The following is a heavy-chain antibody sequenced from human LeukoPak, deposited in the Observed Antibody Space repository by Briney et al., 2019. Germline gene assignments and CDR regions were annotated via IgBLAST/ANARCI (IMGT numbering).Heavy chain of an antibody. J-gene: IGHJ4*02. D-gene: IGHD5-18*01. V-gene: IGHV4-34*01. CDR1: GGSFSGYY. CDR2: INHSGST. Sequence: SETLSLTCAVYGGSFSGYYWSWIRQPPGKGLEWIGEINHSGSTNYNPSLKRRVTISVDTSKNQFSLKLSSVTAADTAVYYCAREGYSYGETVDYWGQGTLVTVSS. CDR3: AREGYSYGETVDY.